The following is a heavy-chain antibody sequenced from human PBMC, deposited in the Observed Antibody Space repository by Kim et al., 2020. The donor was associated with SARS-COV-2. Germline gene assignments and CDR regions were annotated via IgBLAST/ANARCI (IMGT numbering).Heavy chain of an antibody. CDR3: ARDLFLKDYVWGSPDY. CDR2: ISSSSSYI. V-gene: IGHV3-21*01. J-gene: IGHJ4*02. CDR1: GFTFSSYS. Sequence: GGSLRLSCAASGFTFSSYSMNWVRQAPGKGLEWVSSISSSSSYIYYADSVKGRFTISRDNAKNSLYLQMNSLRAEDTAVYYCARDLFLKDYVWGSPDYWGQGTLVTVSS. D-gene: IGHD3-16*01.